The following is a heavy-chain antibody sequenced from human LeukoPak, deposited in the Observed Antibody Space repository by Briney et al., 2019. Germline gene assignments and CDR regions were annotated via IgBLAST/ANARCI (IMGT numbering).Heavy chain of an antibody. CDR3: AGGPATMIVVVIHYGMDV. J-gene: IGHJ6*02. V-gene: IGHV1-69*13. Sequence: SVKVSCKASGGTFSSYAISWVRQAPGQGLEWMGGIIPIFGTANYAQKFQGRVTITADESTSTAYMELSSLRSEDTAVYYCAGGPATMIVVVIHYGMDVWGQGTTVTVSS. CDR1: GGTFSSYA. CDR2: IIPIFGTA. D-gene: IGHD3-22*01.